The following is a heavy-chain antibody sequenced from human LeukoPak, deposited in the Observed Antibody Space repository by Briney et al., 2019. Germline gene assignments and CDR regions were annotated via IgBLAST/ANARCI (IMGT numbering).Heavy chain of an antibody. CDR2: TYYRSKWYN. CDR3: ARDLPVYDTLTGYYTGGNFDY. CDR1: GDSVSSNSAA. J-gene: IGHJ4*02. V-gene: IGHV6-1*01. Sequence: SQTLSLTCAISGDSVSSNSAAWNWIRQSPSRGLEWLGRTYYRSKWYNDYAVSVKSRITINPDTSKNQFSLQLNSVTPEDTAVYYCARDLPVYDTLTGYYTGGNFDYWGQGTLVTVSS. D-gene: IGHD3-9*01.